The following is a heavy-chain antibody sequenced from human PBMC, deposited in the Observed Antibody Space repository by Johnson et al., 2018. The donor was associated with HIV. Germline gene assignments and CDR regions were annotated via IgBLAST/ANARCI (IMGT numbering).Heavy chain of an antibody. J-gene: IGHJ3*02. Sequence: VQLVESGGGVVQPGRSLRLSCAASGFTFSDHWMQWVRQAPGKGLAWVSVIYSGGSTYYADSVKGRFTLSRDNSKNTLYLQMNRLRAEDTAVYYCARVGGIAVAPNDAFDIWGQGTMVTVSS. V-gene: IGHV3-66*01. CDR1: GFTFSDHW. CDR3: ARVGGIAVAPNDAFDI. CDR2: IYSGGST. D-gene: IGHD6-19*01.